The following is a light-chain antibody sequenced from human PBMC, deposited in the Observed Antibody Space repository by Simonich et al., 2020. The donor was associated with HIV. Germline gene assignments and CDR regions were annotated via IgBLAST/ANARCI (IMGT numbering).Light chain of an antibody. CDR1: QGISSA. CDR3: QQYYFTPPYT. J-gene: IGKJ2*01. CDR2: DAS. Sequence: IQLTQSPSSLSASVGDRVTITCRASQGISSALAWYQQKPGKAPKLLIYDASRLESGVPSRVSGSGSGTDFTLTISSLQPEDFATYYCQQYYFTPPYTFGQGTKLEIK. V-gene: IGKV1-NL1*01.